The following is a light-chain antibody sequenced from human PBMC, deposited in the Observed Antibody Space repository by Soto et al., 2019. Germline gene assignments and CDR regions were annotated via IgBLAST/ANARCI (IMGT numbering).Light chain of an antibody. V-gene: IGLV2-14*01. CDR3: SSYTSSSTLVV. Sequence: QSVLTQPASVSGSPGQSITISCTGTSSDVGGYNYVSWYQQHPGKAPKLMIYDVSNRPSGVSNRFSGSKSGNTASLTISGLQPEDEPDYYCSSYTSSSTLVVFGRGTKLTVL. CDR1: SSDVGGYNY. CDR2: DVS. J-gene: IGLJ2*01.